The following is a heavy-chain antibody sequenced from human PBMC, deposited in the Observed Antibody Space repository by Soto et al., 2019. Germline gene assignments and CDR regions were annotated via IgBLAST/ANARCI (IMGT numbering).Heavy chain of an antibody. J-gene: IGHJ6*02. CDR3: ARDRLYNWNYGQYYYYYGMDV. CDR2: IWYDGSNK. D-gene: IGHD1-7*01. V-gene: IGHV3-33*01. CDR1: GFTFSSYG. Sequence: QVQLVESGGGVVQPGRSLRLSCAASGFTFSSYGMHWVRQAPGKGLEWVAVIWYDGSNKYYADSVKGRFTISRDNSKNTLYLQMTSLRAEDTAVYYCARDRLYNWNYGQYYYYYGMDVWGQGTTVTVSS.